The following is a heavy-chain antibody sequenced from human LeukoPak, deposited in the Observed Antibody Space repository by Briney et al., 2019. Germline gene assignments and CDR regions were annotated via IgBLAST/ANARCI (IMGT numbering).Heavy chain of an antibody. Sequence: GGSLRLSCAASGFTFSSYSMNWVRQAPGKGLEWVSYISSSSSTIYYADSVKGRFTISRDNSKSTLYLQMNSLRAEDTAVYYCARSERNSSGWYEFFFDYWGQGTLVTVSS. CDR2: ISSSSSTI. D-gene: IGHD6-19*01. J-gene: IGHJ4*02. V-gene: IGHV3-48*01. CDR1: GFTFSSYS. CDR3: ARSERNSSGWYEFFFDY.